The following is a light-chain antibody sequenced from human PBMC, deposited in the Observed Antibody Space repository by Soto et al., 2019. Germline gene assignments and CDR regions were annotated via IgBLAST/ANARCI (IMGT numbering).Light chain of an antibody. V-gene: IGLV1-47*01. Sequence: QSALTQPTSASGTPGQRVPISCSGSNSNIGRNFVYWFQQLPGTAPKLLIYRNNMRPSGVPDRFSGSQSGTSASLDISGLRSEDEADYFCAAWDDSLTAVVFGGGTKLTVL. CDR1: NSNIGRNF. CDR3: AAWDDSLTAVV. J-gene: IGLJ2*01. CDR2: RNN.